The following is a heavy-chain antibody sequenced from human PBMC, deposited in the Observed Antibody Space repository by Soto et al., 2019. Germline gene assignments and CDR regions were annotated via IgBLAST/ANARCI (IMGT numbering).Heavy chain of an antibody. CDR1: GFSLTTSGVG. CDR2: IYCNDDT. CDR3: ARRLTVVTLAFDL. J-gene: IGHJ3*01. Sequence: CGPTLVTPPPTLPLTCTFSGFSLTTSGVGVGWSRKRSGKALEWLALIYCNDDTRYSPPLKNRVTITTDTSKNQVVLTMTDMDPVDTATYYCARRLTVVTLAFDLWGQGTMVTVSS. D-gene: IGHD3-16*01. V-gene: IGHV2-5*01.